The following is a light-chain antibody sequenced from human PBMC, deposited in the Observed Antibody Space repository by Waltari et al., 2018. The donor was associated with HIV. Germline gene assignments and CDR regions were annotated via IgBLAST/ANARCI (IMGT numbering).Light chain of an antibody. CDR2: DVT. CDR3: CSYAGSYTLVV. V-gene: IGLV2-11*01. Sequence: QSALTQPRSVSGSPGQSVTISCTGTSSDVGGFNFVSWYQQHPGKAPKPMIYDVTKRPSGVSDRFSGSKFDNTASLTISGLQADDEADYYCCSYAGSYTLVVFGGGTKLTVL. J-gene: IGLJ2*01. CDR1: SSDVGGFNF.